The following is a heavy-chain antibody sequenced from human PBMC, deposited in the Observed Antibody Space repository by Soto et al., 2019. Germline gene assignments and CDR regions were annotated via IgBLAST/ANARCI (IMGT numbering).Heavy chain of an antibody. D-gene: IGHD3-3*01. CDR2: IKQDGSEK. CDR3: ARDSNDFWSGYYPSLSFHFDY. Sequence: GVSLRLSCAASGFTFSSYWMSWVRQAPGKGLEWVANIKQDGSEKYYVDSVKGRFTISRDNAKNSLYLQMNSLRAEDTAVYYCARDSNDFWSGYYPSLSFHFDYWGQGTLVTVSS. J-gene: IGHJ4*02. V-gene: IGHV3-7*01. CDR1: GFTFSSYW.